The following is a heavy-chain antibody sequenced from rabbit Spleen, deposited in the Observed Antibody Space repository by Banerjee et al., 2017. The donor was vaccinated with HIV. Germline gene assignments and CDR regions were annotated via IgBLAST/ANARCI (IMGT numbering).Heavy chain of an antibody. CDR3: ARAGYAGYGYANFRDYYGMDL. CDR2: IDPVFGSP. D-gene: IGHD6-1*01. Sequence: QEQLVESGGDLVKPGASLTLTCKASGIDFSNYYYMYWVRQAPGKGLEWIGYIDPVFGSPYYASWVNGRFTISSHNAQNTLYLQLNSLTAADTATYFCARAGYAGYGYANFRDYYGMDLWGPGTLVTVS. CDR1: GIDFSNYYY. V-gene: IGHV1S43*01. J-gene: IGHJ6*01.